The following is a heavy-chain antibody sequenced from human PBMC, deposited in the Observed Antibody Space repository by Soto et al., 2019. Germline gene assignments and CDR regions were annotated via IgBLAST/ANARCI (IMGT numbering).Heavy chain of an antibody. J-gene: IGHJ4*02. CDR2: ISAYNGNT. CDR1: GYTFTSYG. Sequence: ASVKVSCKASGYTFTSYGISWVRQAPGQGLEWMGWISAYNGNTNYAQKLQGRVTMTTDTSTSTAYMELRSLRSDDTAVYYCARGTCHYYDSSGYANFDYWGQGTPVTVYS. V-gene: IGHV1-18*01. D-gene: IGHD3-22*01. CDR3: ARGTCHYYDSSGYANFDY.